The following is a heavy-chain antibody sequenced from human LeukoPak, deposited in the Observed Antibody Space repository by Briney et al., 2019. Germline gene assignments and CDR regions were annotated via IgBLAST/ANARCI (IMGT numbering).Heavy chain of an antibody. V-gene: IGHV3-48*02. CDR1: GFTFSSYS. Sequence: GGSLRLSCAASGFTFSSYSMNWVHQAPGKGLEWVSHITASSTAMFYADSVKGRFTISRDNAKNSLYLQMNSLRDEDTAVYYCASSGSYRFDYWGQGTLVTVSS. CDR3: ASSGSYRFDY. J-gene: IGHJ4*02. CDR2: ITASSTAM. D-gene: IGHD1-26*01.